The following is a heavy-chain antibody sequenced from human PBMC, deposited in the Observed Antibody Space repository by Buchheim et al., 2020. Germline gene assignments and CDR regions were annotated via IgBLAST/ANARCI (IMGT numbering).Heavy chain of an antibody. CDR3: ATDPHYPSGSY. D-gene: IGHD3-10*01. CDR2: ISASGGRT. V-gene: IGHV3-48*03. Sequence: EVFLVESGGHLVQPGGSLRLSCTASGFPFGGYEMNWVRQAPGKGLECIAYISASGGRTYYAASVRGRFTISRDNAKNSLYLQMSSLRVEDTAVYYCATDPHYPSGSYWGRGTL. J-gene: IGHJ1*01. CDR1: GFPFGGYE.